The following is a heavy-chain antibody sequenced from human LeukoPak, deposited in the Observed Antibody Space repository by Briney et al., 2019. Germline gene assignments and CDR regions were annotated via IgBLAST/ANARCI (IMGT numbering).Heavy chain of an antibody. CDR1: GLTFSNTW. V-gene: IGHV3-15*01. CDR2: IKSKIAGGTT. CDR3: SAFTWYSLSA. Sequence: PGGSLRLSCTASGLTFSNTWMTWVRQAPGKGLEWVGLIKSKIAGGTTEFAAPVKGRFTISRDDSKSTLYLQMNSLKIEDTAAYYCSAFTWYSLSAWGRGTLVTVSS. J-gene: IGHJ5*02. D-gene: IGHD6-13*01.